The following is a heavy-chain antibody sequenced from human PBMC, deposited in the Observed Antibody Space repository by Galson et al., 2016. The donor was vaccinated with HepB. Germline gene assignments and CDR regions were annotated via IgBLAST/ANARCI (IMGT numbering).Heavy chain of an antibody. CDR2: IIPIFGTA. Sequence: SVKVSCKAFGGTFSSYVISWVRQAPGQGLEWMGGIIPIFGTAEHAQKFQGRVTITADKSTSTAYMELSSLRSEDTAVYYCARDGRVRGVLGYYYGMDVWGQGTTVTVTS. CDR3: ARDGRVRGVLGYYYGMDV. D-gene: IGHD3-10*01. CDR1: GGTFSSYV. J-gene: IGHJ6*02. V-gene: IGHV1-69*06.